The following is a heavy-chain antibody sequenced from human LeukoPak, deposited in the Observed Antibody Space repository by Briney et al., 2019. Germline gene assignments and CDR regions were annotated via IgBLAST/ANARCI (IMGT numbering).Heavy chain of an antibody. V-gene: IGHV1-18*01. CDR1: GYTFTAYG. CDR3: ARESLEGVKYYYGMDV. Sequence: ASVKVSCKASGYTFTAYGITWLRQAPGQGLEWMGWISGDNGNTNYAQKLQGRVTMTTETSTSTAYMELSSLRSDDTAVYYCARESLEGVKYYYGMDVWGQGTTVSVPS. CDR2: ISGDNGNT. D-gene: IGHD2-8*01. J-gene: IGHJ6*02.